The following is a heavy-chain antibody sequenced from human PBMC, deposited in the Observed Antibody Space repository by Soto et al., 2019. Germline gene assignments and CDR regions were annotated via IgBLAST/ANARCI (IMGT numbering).Heavy chain of an antibody. CDR3: ARDREAGYNFYYGMDV. CDR2: IYTSASI. Sequence: XETLSLTCSVSGADINTYSWTWIRQPAGKGLEWIGRIYTSASINYNPSLRGRVTLSVDTSTNQVSLKLASVTAADTAVYYCARDREAGYNFYYGMDVWGQGTTVTVSS. V-gene: IGHV4-4*07. J-gene: IGHJ6*02. D-gene: IGHD6-19*01. CDR1: GADINTYS.